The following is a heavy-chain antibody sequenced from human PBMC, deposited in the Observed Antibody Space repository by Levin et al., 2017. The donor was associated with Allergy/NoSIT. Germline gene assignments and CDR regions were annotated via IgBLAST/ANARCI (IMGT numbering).Heavy chain of an antibody. J-gene: IGHJ4*02. V-gene: IGHV4-59*01. CDR2: IYYSGST. CDR3: ARDADVGFYFDY. CDR1: GGSISSYY. Sequence: GSLRLSCTVSGGSISSYYWSWIRQPPGKGLEWIGYIYYSGSTNYNPSLKSRVTISVDTSKNQFSLKLSSVTAADTAVYYCARDADVGFYFDYWGQGTLVTVSS.